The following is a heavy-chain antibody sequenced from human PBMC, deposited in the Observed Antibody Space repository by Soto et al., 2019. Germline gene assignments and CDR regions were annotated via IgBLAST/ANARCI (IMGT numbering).Heavy chain of an antibody. CDR2: IHYSGTA. CDR3: SRTYYEFRSAFYSAYFDS. CDR1: GASISRGYFY. Sequence: KLSLSNSVSGASISRGYFYWSWIRQHPKRGLGWFGFIHYSGTASYNAPLKIRGVMSTDTPINQLSFTVGAVTAADKAIYYCSRTYYEFRSAFYSAYFDSWGHGTLVSVS. V-gene: IGHV4-30-4*01. D-gene: IGHD3-3*01. J-gene: IGHJ4*01.